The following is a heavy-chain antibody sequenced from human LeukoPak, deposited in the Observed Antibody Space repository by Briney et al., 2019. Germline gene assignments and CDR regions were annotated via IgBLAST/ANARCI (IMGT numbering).Heavy chain of an antibody. CDR1: GGSISSYY. V-gene: IGHV4-59*01. CDR3: ARDSPYTAAISYMDV. CDR2: IYYSGST. Sequence: SETLFLTCTVSGGSISSYYRSWIRQPPGKGLEWIGYIYYSGSTNYNPSLKSRVTISVDTSKNQFSLKLSSVTTADTAVYYCARDSPYTAAISYMDVWGKGTTVTVSS. D-gene: IGHD2-2*02. J-gene: IGHJ6*03.